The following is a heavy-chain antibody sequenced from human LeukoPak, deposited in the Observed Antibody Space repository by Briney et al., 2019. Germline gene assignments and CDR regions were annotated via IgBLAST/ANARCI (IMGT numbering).Heavy chain of an antibody. J-gene: IGHJ4*02. D-gene: IGHD6-19*01. CDR1: GYSFTSYW. Sequence: GESLKISCQGSGYSFTSYWIAWVRQMPGKGLEWMGIIYPGDSTTRYSPSFQGQVTISADKSISTAYLQWSSLKASDTAMYYCARRSTGWYYSDYWGQGTLLTVSS. CDR2: IYPGDSTT. V-gene: IGHV5-51*01. CDR3: ARRSTGWYYSDY.